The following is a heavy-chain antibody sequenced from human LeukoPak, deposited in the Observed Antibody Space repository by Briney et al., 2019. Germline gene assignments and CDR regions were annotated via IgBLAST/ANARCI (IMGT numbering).Heavy chain of an antibody. CDR3: AKDSITMVRGVILYYFDY. D-gene: IGHD3-10*01. CDR1: GFTFSSYS. CDR2: ISSSSSYI. Sequence: GGSLRLSCAASGFTFSSYSMNWVRQAPGKGLEWVSSISSSSSYIYYADSVKGRFTISRDNSKNTLYLQMNSLRAEDTAVYYCAKDSITMVRGVILYYFDYWGQGTLVTVSS. J-gene: IGHJ4*02. V-gene: IGHV3-21*01.